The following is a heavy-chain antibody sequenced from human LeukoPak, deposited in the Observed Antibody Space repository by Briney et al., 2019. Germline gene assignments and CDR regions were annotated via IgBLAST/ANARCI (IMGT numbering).Heavy chain of an antibody. D-gene: IGHD1-26*01. CDR3: ARDVLPSGSEDDAFDI. J-gene: IGHJ3*02. Sequence: GASVKVSCKASGYSFINYYMHWVRQAPGQGLEWMGIINPSGGSTSYAQKFQGRVTMTRDTSTSTVYMELSSLRSDDTAVYCCARDVLPSGSEDDAFDIWGQGTMVTVSS. CDR1: GYSFINYY. V-gene: IGHV1-46*01. CDR2: INPSGGST.